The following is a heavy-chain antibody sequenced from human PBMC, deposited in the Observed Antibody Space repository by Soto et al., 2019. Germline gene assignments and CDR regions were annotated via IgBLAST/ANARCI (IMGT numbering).Heavy chain of an antibody. V-gene: IGHV4-59*01. D-gene: IGHD3-3*01. CDR3: AREDFGGGANWFDP. Sequence: SETLALTCTVSGGSISSYDWSWIRQPPGKGLEWIGYIYYSGSTNYNPSLKSRVTISVDTSKNQFSLKLSSVTAADTAVYYCAREDFGGGANWFDPWGQGTLVTVSS. CDR1: GGSISSYD. J-gene: IGHJ5*02. CDR2: IYYSGST.